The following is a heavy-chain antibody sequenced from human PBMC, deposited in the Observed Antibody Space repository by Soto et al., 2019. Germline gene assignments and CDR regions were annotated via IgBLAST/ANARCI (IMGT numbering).Heavy chain of an antibody. D-gene: IGHD6-13*01. CDR1: GGSFSGYY. Sequence: SETLSLPCAVYGGSFSGYYWSWVRPPPGKGLEWIGEINHSGSTNYNPSLKSRVTISVDTSKNQFSLKLSSVTAADTAVYYCARGTRLHIAAAGVFDYWGQGTLVTVSS. CDR3: ARGTRLHIAAAGVFDY. V-gene: IGHV4-34*01. J-gene: IGHJ4*02. CDR2: INHSGST.